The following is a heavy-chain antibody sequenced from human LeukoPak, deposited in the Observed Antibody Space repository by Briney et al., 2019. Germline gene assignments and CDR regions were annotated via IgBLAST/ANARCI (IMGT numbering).Heavy chain of an antibody. V-gene: IGHV4-59*08. D-gene: IGHD3-22*01. CDR3: ARTLAYDSSGYYRGYFDY. J-gene: IGHJ4*02. Sequence: SETLSLTCTVSGGTISSYYWNWIRQPPGKGLEWIGYIHYSGSTKYNPSLKSRVTISVDTSRNQFSLKLSSVTAADTAVYYCARTLAYDSSGYYRGYFDYWGQGTLVTVSS. CDR1: GGTISSYY. CDR2: IHYSGST.